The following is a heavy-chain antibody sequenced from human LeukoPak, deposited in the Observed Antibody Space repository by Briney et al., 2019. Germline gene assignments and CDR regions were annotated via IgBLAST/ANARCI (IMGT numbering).Heavy chain of an antibody. CDR3: ATLGGGYSYGNWFDP. CDR2: FDPEDGET. V-gene: IGHV1-24*01. J-gene: IGHJ5*02. D-gene: IGHD5-18*01. CDR1: GYTLTELS. Sequence: ASVKVSCKVSGYTLTELSMHWVRQAPGEGLEWMGGFDPEDGETIYAQKFQGRVTMTEDTSTDTAYMELSSLRSEDTAVYYCATLGGGYSYGNWFDPWGQGTLVTVSS.